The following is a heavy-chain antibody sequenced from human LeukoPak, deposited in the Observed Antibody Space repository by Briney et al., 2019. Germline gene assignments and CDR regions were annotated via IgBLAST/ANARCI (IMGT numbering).Heavy chain of an antibody. D-gene: IGHD3-22*01. CDR1: GGSISSGGYY. V-gene: IGHV4-31*03. J-gene: IGHJ4*02. CDR2: IYYGGST. CDR3: ARGRTRTYYYDSSGYYGVFDY. Sequence: PSETLSLTCTVSGGSISSGGYYWSWIRQHPGKGLEWIGYIYYGGSTYYNPSLKSRVTISVDTSKNRFSLKLSSVTAADTAVYYCARGRTRTYYYDSSGYYGVFDYWGQGTLVTVSS.